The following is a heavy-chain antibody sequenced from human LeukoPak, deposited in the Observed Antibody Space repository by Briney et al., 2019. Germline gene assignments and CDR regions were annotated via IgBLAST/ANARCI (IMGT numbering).Heavy chain of an antibody. CDR1: GFTFSSYA. Sequence: GGSLRLSCAASGFTFSSYAMSWVRQAPGKGLEWVSAISGSGGSTYYADSVKGRFTITRDNSKNPLYLQMNSLRAADTAVYYCAKSRERRSVYWGQGTLVTVSS. CDR2: ISGSGGST. CDR3: AKSRERRSVY. V-gene: IGHV3-23*01. J-gene: IGHJ4*02. D-gene: IGHD1-1*01.